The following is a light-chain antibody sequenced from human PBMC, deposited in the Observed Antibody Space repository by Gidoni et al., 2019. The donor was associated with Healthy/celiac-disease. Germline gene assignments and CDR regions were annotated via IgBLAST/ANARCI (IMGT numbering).Light chain of an antibody. J-gene: IGKJ5*01. V-gene: IGKV1-33*01. Sequence: DIQMTQSPSSLSASVGDRVTITCQASQDISNYLNWYQQKPGKAPKLLIYDASNLETGVPSRFSGSGSGPDFTFPISSLHPEDIAPYYCQQYDTLRITFGQGTRLEIK. CDR3: QQYDTLRIT. CDR2: DAS. CDR1: QDISNY.